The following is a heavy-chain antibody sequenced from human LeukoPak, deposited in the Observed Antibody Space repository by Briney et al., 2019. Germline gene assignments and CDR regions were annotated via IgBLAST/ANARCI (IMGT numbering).Heavy chain of an antibody. V-gene: IGHV1-2*02. CDR2: INPNSGGA. D-gene: IGHD4-23*01. CDR3: ARDPRFFYGGNAGFDY. J-gene: IGHJ4*02. Sequence: ASVKVSCKASGYTFTGYYMHWVRQAPGQGLEWMGWINPNSGGANYAQKFQGRVTMTRDTSISTAYMELSRLRSDDTAVYYCARDPRFFYGGNAGFDYWGQGTLVTVSS. CDR1: GYTFTGYY.